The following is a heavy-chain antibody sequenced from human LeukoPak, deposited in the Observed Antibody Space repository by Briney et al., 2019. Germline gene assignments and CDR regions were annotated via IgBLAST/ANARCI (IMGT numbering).Heavy chain of an antibody. Sequence: PSQTLSLTCTVSGGSISSGGYYWSWIRQPSGKGLEWIGYIYHSGSTYYNPSLKSRVTISVDRSKNQFSLKLSSVTAADTAVYYCAREGNGTTGTWATFDYWGQGTLVTVSS. D-gene: IGHD1-1*01. CDR3: AREGNGTTGTWATFDY. J-gene: IGHJ4*02. CDR1: GGSISSGGYY. V-gene: IGHV4-30-2*01. CDR2: IYHSGST.